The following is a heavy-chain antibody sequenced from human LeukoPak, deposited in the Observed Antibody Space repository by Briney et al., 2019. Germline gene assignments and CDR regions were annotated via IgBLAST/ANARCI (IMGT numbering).Heavy chain of an antibody. Sequence: GGSLRLSCAASGFTFSGSAMHWVRQASGKGLEWVGRIRSKANSYATAYAASVKGRFTISRDDSKNTAYLQMNSLKTEDTAVYYCTRREMYYYDSSGYYYDDYWGQGTLVTVSS. J-gene: IGHJ4*02. V-gene: IGHV3-73*01. D-gene: IGHD3-22*01. CDR3: TRREMYYYDSSGYYYDDY. CDR1: GFTFSGSA. CDR2: IRSKANSYAT.